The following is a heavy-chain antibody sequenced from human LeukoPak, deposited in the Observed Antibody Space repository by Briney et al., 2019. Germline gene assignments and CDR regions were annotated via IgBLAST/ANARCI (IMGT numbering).Heavy chain of an antibody. J-gene: IGHJ4*02. CDR3: ARQKSTAQSGFDY. Sequence: SETLSLTCAVYGGSFSGYYWSWIRQPPGKGLEWIGEINHSGSTNYNPSLKSRVTISVDTSKNQFSLKLSSVTAADTAVYYCARQKSTAQSGFDYWGQGTLVTVSS. V-gene: IGHV4-34*01. CDR2: INHSGST. D-gene: IGHD4-17*01. CDR1: GGSFSGYY.